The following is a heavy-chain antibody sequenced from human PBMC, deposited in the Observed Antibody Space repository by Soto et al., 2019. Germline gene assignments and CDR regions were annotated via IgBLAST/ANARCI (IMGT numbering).Heavy chain of an antibody. D-gene: IGHD3-22*01. CDR2: IYYSGST. CDR3: ARVISYYYDSSGYYHFDY. V-gene: IGHV4-59*01. CDR1: GGSISSYY. J-gene: IGHJ4*02. Sequence: SETLSLTCTVSGGSISSYYWSWIRQPPGKGLEWIGYIYYSGSTNYNPSLKSRVTISVDTSKNQFSLKLSSVTAADTAVYYCARVISYYYDSSGYYHFDYWGQGNLVTVSS.